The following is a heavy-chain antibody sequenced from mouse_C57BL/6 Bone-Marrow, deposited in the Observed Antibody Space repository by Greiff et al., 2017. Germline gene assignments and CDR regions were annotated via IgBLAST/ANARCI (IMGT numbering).Heavy chain of an antibody. D-gene: IGHD1-1*01. CDR2: IHPNSGST. V-gene: IGHV1-64*01. CDR1: GYTFTSYW. J-gene: IGHJ4*01. Sequence: SGAELVKPGASVKLSCKASGYTFTSYWMHWVKQRPGQGLEWIGMIHPNSGSTNYNEKFKSKATLTVDKSSSTAYMQLSSLTSEDSAVYYCAHGSTYYYAMDYWGQGTSVTVSS. CDR3: AHGSTYYYAMDY.